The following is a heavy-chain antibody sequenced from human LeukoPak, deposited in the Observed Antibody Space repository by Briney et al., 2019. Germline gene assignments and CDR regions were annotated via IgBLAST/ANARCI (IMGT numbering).Heavy chain of an antibody. CDR1: GGTFSSYA. V-gene: IGHV1-69*04. CDR2: IIPILGIA. Sequence: SVKVSCKASGGTFSSYAISWVRQAPGQGLEWMGRIIPILGIANYAQKFQGRVTITADKSTSTAYMELSSLRSGDTAVYYCARAPLTYCSGGSCYSRSNYYYGMDVWGQGTTVTVSS. D-gene: IGHD2-15*01. CDR3: ARAPLTYCSGGSCYSRSNYYYGMDV. J-gene: IGHJ6*02.